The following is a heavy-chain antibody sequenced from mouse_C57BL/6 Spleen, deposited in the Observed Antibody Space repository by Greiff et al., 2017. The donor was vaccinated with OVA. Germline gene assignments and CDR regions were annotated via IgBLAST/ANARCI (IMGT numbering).Heavy chain of an antibody. V-gene: IGHV2-2*01. CDR3: ARNPSSSLPFDV. Sequence: VMLVESGPGLVQPSQSLSITCTVSGFSLTSYGVHWVRQSPGKGLEWLGVIWSGGSTDYNAAFISRLSISKDNSKSQVFFKMNSLQADDTAIYYCARNPSSSLPFDVWGTGTTVTVSS. CDR2: IWSGGST. D-gene: IGHD2-12*01. CDR1: GFSLTSYG. J-gene: IGHJ1*03.